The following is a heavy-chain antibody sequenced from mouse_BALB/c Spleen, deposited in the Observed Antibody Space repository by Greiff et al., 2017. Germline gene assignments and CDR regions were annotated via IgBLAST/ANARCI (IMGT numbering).Heavy chain of an antibody. CDR3: ARSYYGSDAMDY. CDR1: GFTFSDYG. CDR2: ISNLAYSI. J-gene: IGHJ4*01. D-gene: IGHD1-1*01. Sequence: EVQLVESGGGLVQPGGSRKLSCAASGFTFSDYGMAWVRQAPGKGPEWVAFISNLAYSIYYADTVTGRFTISRENAKNTLYLEMSSLRSEDTAMYYCARSYYGSDAMDYWGQGTSVTVSS. V-gene: IGHV5-15*02.